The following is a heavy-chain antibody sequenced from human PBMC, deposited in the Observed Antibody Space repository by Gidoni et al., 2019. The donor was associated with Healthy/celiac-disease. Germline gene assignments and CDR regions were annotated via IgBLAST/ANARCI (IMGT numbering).Heavy chain of an antibody. V-gene: IGHV4-59*08. D-gene: IGHD5-12*01. CDR1: GCSVSGYY. CDR2: IYYDGST. Sequence: QVQLQESGPRLVKPSETLSLTCTVSGCSVSGYYWIWIRQPPGKVMEWIGYIYYDGSTDYNPSLKSRVTISVDTSKNQFSLKLNSVTAADTAVYYCARRRYTGYVIFDSWGQGTLVTVSS. J-gene: IGHJ4*02. CDR3: ARRRYTGYVIFDS.